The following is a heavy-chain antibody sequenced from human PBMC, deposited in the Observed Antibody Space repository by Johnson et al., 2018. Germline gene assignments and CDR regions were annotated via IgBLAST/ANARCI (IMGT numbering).Heavy chain of an antibody. Sequence: VQLVESGGGLVQPGRSLRLSCAASGFTFDDYAMHWVRQAPGKGLEWVSGISWNSGSIGYAESVKGRFTTSRDNAKNSLYLQMNSLRAEDTALYYCAKVTGGSGWYGAAFDIWGQGTMVTVSS. CDR3: AKVTGGSGWYGAAFDI. J-gene: IGHJ3*02. CDR1: GFTFDDYA. CDR2: ISWNSGSI. D-gene: IGHD6-19*01. V-gene: IGHV3-9*01.